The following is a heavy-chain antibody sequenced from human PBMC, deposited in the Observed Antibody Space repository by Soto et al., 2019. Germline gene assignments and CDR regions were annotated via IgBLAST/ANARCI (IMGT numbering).Heavy chain of an antibody. Sequence: RGSLILSCASSGFSFSIYALTWVRQAPGKGLEWVSAISATGTTTYYADSVKGRFTISRDNSKRTLFLQMDSLSPEDTAVYYCANYSSPFDYWGQGTLVTVSS. J-gene: IGHJ4*02. CDR3: ANYSSPFDY. CDR2: ISATGTTT. D-gene: IGHD6-13*01. V-gene: IGHV3-23*01. CDR1: GFSFSIYA.